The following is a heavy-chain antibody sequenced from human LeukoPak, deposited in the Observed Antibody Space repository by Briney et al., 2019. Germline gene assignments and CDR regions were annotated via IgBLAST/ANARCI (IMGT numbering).Heavy chain of an antibody. CDR1: GFSFSSYA. V-gene: IGHV3-23*01. CDR2: IGGSGGSTYYADSA. Sequence: PGGSLRLSCSASGFSFSSYAMSWVRQAPGKGLEWVSAIGGSGGSTYYADSAYYADSVKGRFTISRDNSKNTLYLQMNSLSTDDTAVYYCAKDPVVFHGGSGWYYFDYWGQGTLVTVSS. CDR3: AKDPVVFHGGSGWYYFDY. J-gene: IGHJ4*02. D-gene: IGHD6-19*01.